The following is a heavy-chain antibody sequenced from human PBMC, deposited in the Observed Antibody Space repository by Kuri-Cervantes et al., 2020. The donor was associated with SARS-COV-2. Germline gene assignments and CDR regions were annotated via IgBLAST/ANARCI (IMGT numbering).Heavy chain of an antibody. CDR2: IRSKANSYAT. J-gene: IGHJ3*02. D-gene: IGHD3-3*01. CDR3: TSVYYDFWSGYYGAFDI. Sequence: GGSLRLSCAASGMIFSRYWMSWVRQASGKGLEWVGRIRSKANSYATAYAASVKGRFTISRDDSKNTAYLQMNSLKTEDTAVYYCTSVYYDFWSGYYGAFDIWGQGTMVTVSS. CDR1: GMIFSRYW. V-gene: IGHV3-73*01.